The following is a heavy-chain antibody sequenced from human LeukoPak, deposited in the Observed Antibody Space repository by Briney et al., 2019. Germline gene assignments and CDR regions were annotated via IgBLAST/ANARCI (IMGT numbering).Heavy chain of an antibody. Sequence: PGGSLRLSCAASGFTFSNYSMNWVRQAPGKGLEWVSSISSSSSYIYYADSVKGRFTISRDNAKNSLYLQMNSLRAEDTAVYYCAREWLPAASLDVWGQGTTVTVSS. V-gene: IGHV3-21*01. CDR3: AREWLPAASLDV. D-gene: IGHD2-2*01. J-gene: IGHJ6*02. CDR2: ISSSSSYI. CDR1: GFTFSNYS.